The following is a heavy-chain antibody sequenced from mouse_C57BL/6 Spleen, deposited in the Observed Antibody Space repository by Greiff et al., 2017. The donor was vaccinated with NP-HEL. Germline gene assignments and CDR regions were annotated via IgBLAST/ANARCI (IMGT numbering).Heavy chain of an antibody. CDR1: GYTFTSYW. D-gene: IGHD2-5*01. CDR2: INPSNGGT. CDR3: ARRGYSNGYFDV. J-gene: IGHJ1*03. V-gene: IGHV1-53*01. Sequence: QVQLQQPGTELVKPGASVKLSCKASGYTFTSYWMHWVQQRPGQGLEWIGNINPSNGGTNYNEKFKSKATLTVDKSSRPAYMQLSSLTSEDSAVYYGARRGYSNGYFDVWGTGTTVTVSS.